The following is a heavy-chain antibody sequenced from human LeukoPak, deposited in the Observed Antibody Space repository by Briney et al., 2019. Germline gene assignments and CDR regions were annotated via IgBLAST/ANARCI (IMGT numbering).Heavy chain of an antibody. CDR2: IYHSGST. V-gene: IGHV4-4*02. Sequence: NPSETRSFTCAVSGGSISSSNRWSWVRQPPGKGLEWSGEIYHSGSTNYNPSLKSRVTISVDKSKNQFSLKLSSVTAADTAVYYCARAHSSSWYHRFDYWGQGTLVTVSS. CDR3: ARAHSSSWYHRFDY. J-gene: IGHJ4*02. CDR1: GGSISSSNR. D-gene: IGHD6-13*01.